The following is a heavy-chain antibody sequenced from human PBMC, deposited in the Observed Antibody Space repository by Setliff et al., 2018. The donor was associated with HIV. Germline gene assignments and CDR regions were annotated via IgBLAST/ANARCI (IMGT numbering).Heavy chain of an antibody. V-gene: IGHV1-8*02. Sequence: ASVKVSCKASGYIFTGYYMHWVRQAPGQELGWMGRMTPYSGNTGYAQKFQGRVSMTRNTSISTAYMELSSLRSEDTAVYYCARVGSYWTQFDYWGQGTLVTVSS. J-gene: IGHJ4*01. CDR2: MTPYSGNT. CDR1: GYIFTGYY. D-gene: IGHD2-15*01. CDR3: ARVGSYWTQFDY.